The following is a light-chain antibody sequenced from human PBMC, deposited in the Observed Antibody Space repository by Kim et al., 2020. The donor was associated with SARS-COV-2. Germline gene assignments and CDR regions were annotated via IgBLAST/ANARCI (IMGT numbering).Light chain of an antibody. V-gene: IGLV2-14*03. CDR1: STDVGGYNY. CDR2: DVS. J-gene: IGLJ1*01. Sequence: QSITIACTGTSTDVGGYNYVSWYQQHQGKAPKLMIYDVSNRPSGVSNRFSGSKSGNTASLTISGLQAEDEADYYCSSYTSSSTYVFGTGTKVTVL. CDR3: SSYTSSSTYV.